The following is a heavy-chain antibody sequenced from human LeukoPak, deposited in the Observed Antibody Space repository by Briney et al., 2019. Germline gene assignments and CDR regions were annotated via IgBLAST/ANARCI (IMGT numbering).Heavy chain of an antibody. CDR1: GFTFSSYG. CDR3: AKDLIRRDSSGYQTPVDY. J-gene: IGHJ4*02. CDR2: ISGSGGST. D-gene: IGHD3-22*01. V-gene: IGHV3-23*01. Sequence: PGGSLRLSCAASGFTFSSYGMSWVRQAPGKGLEWVSAISGSGGSTYYADSVKGRFTISRDNSKNTLYLQMNSLRAEDTAVYYCAKDLIRRDSSGYQTPVDYWGQGTLVTVSS.